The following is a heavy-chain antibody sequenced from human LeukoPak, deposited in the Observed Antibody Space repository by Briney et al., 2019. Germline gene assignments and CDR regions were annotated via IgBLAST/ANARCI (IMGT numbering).Heavy chain of an antibody. CDR1: GFTFDDYA. D-gene: IGHD1-26*01. CDR2: IRWNSGSI. V-gene: IGHV3-9*01. J-gene: IGHJ4*02. CDR3: AKDKWELPEYYFDY. Sequence: PGRSLRLSCAASGFTFDDYAMHWVRQAPGKGLEWVSGIRWNSGSIGYADAVKGRFTISRDNAKNSLYLQMNSLRAEDTALYYCAKDKWELPEYYFDYWGEGPLVSVSS.